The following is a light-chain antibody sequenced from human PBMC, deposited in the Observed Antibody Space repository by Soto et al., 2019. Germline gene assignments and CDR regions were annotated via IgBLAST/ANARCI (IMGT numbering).Light chain of an antibody. J-gene: IGKJ1*01. CDR1: QDISNY. CDR2: DAS. V-gene: IGKV1-39*01. Sequence: DIQMTQSPSSLSASVGDRVTITCQASQDISNYLNWYQQKPGKAPKLLIYDASSLQSGVPSRFSGSGSGTDFTLTISSLQPEDFATYYCHQSYSTLWTFGQGTKVDIK. CDR3: HQSYSTLWT.